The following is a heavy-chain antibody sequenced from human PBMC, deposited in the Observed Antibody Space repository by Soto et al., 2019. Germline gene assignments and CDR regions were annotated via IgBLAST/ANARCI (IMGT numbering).Heavy chain of an antibody. CDR3: AKSYYGDYDHRLLVDN. V-gene: IGHV3-23*01. D-gene: IGHD4-17*01. J-gene: IGHJ4*02. CDR1: GFPFSGYA. Sequence: EVQLLESGGGLVQPGGSLRLSCAASGFPFSGYAINWVRQAPGKGLEWVSIISGSGSSTNYADSVKGRFTISRDNARDTVYLQMNSLRAEDTAVYYCAKSYYGDYDHRLLVDNLGQGTLVTVSS. CDR2: ISGSGSST.